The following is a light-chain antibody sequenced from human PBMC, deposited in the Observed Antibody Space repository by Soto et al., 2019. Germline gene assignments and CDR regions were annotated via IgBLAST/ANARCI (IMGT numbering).Light chain of an antibody. J-gene: IGKJ2*01. Sequence: EIVMTQSPATLSVAPGERDTLSCRASQRVSSNLAWYQQKPGQAPRLLIYGASTRDTVIPARFSGSRSGTEFTLTIRSLQSQDFAVYYCQQYNNWPYTFGQGTQLEIK. CDR1: QRVSSN. V-gene: IGKV3-15*01. CDR2: GAS. CDR3: QQYNNWPYT.